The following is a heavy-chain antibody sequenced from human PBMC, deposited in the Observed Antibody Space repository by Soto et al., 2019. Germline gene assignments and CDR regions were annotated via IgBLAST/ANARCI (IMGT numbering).Heavy chain of an antibody. CDR3: ARDLRAVAGTGAFDWFDP. Sequence: GGSLRLCCAASGFTFSSYSMNWVRQAPGKGREWVSYISSSSSTIYYADSVKGRFTISRDNAKNSLYLQMNSLRDEDTAVYYCARDLRAVAGTGAFDWFDPWGQGTLVTVSS. CDR2: ISSSSSTI. D-gene: IGHD6-19*01. CDR1: GFTFSSYS. V-gene: IGHV3-48*02. J-gene: IGHJ5*02.